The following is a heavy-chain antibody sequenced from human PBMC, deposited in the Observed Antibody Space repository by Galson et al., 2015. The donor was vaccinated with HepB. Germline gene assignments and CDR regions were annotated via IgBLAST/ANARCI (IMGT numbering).Heavy chain of an antibody. CDR3: ARSDLFGRPLSCAFDI. Sequence: SLRLSCAAFGFTFSDYYMSWVRQAPGKGLEWVSHISGTGSTIYYADSVKVRFTISRDNAKNSLFLQMNSLRAEDTAIYYCARSDLFGRPLSCAFDIWGQGTMVTVSS. J-gene: IGHJ3*02. V-gene: IGHV3-11*01. D-gene: IGHD3-3*01. CDR2: ISGTGSTI. CDR1: GFTFSDYY.